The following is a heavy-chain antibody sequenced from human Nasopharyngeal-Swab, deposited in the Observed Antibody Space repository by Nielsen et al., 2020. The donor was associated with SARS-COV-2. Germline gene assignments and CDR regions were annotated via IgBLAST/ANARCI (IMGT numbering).Heavy chain of an antibody. J-gene: IGHJ4*02. CDR3: ATHDSGSYWDY. CDR2: ISWNSGSI. CDR1: GFTFDDYA. V-gene: IGHV3-9*01. Sequence: GGSLRLSCAASGFTFDDYAMHWVLQAPGKGLEWVSGISWNSGSIGYADSVKGRFTISRDNAKNSLYLQMNSLRAEDTALYYCATHDSGSYWDYWGQGTLVTVSS. D-gene: IGHD1-26*01.